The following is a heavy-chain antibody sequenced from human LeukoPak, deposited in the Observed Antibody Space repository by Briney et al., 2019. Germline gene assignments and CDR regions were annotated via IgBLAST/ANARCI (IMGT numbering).Heavy chain of an antibody. Sequence: SETLSLTCTVSGGSISSSSYYWSWIRQPPGKGLEWIGEINHSGSTNCNPSLKSRVTIPVDTSKNQFSLKLSSVTAADTAVYYCARRRGNYYGSGSFDYWGQGTLVTVSS. V-gene: IGHV4-39*07. D-gene: IGHD3-10*01. J-gene: IGHJ4*02. CDR3: ARRRGNYYGSGSFDY. CDR2: INHSGST. CDR1: GGSISSSSYY.